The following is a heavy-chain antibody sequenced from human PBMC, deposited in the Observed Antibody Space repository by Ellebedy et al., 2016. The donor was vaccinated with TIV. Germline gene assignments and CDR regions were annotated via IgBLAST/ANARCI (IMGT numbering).Heavy chain of an antibody. CDR3: ARYHSDNRTMDV. CDR1: GFTFSSYG. J-gene: IGHJ6*02. Sequence: GGSLRLSCAASGFTFSSYGMHWVRQAPGKGLEWVAVIWYDGSNKYYADSVKGRFTISRDNSKNTLYLEMNSLRHEETAVYYCARYHSDNRTMDVWGQGTTVTVSS. CDR2: IWYDGSNK. V-gene: IGHV3-33*01. D-gene: IGHD2-2*01.